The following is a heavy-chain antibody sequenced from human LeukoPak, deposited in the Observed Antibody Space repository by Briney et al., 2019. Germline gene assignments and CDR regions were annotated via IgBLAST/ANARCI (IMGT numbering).Heavy chain of an antibody. CDR1: GGTFISYA. CDR3: ARDLRAPYDSSGYLFDY. CDR2: IIPIFGTA. Sequence: GASVKVSFKASGGTFISYAISWVRQAPGQGLEWMGGIIPIFGTANYAQKFQGRVTITADESTSTAYMELSSLRSEDTAVYYCARDLRAPYDSSGYLFDYWGQGTLVTVSS. J-gene: IGHJ4*02. D-gene: IGHD3-22*01. V-gene: IGHV1-69*13.